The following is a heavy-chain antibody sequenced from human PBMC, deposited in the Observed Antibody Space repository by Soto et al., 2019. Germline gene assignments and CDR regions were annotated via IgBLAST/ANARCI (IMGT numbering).Heavy chain of an antibody. V-gene: IGHV1-2*04. CDR3: ARDRHDYGDYAAFDI. J-gene: IGHJ3*02. CDR2: INPNSGGT. Sequence: ASVKVSCKASGYTFTGYYMHWVRQAPGQGLEWMGWINPNSGGTNYAQKFQGWVTMTRDTSTSTAYMELSRLRSDDTAVYYCARDRHDYGDYAAFDIWGQGTMVTVSS. D-gene: IGHD4-17*01. CDR1: GYTFTGYY.